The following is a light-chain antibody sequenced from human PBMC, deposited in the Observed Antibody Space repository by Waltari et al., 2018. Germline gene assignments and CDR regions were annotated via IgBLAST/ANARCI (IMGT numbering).Light chain of an antibody. CDR3: QQRNSYPRT. CDR2: KAS. J-gene: IGKJ1*01. CDR1: QGISSY. V-gene: IGKV1-9*01. Sequence: DIPFTQSPSSLSASVGDRVTIPCRASQGISSYLAWYQQKPGKAPKLLIYKASSLQSGVPSRFSGSGSGTEFTLTISSLQPEDFAVYYCQQRNSYPRTFGQGTKVEIK.